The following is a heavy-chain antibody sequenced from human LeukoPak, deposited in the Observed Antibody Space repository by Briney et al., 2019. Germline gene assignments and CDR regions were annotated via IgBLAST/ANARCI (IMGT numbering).Heavy chain of an antibody. CDR3: ARVPSDYYYYMDV. J-gene: IGHJ6*03. V-gene: IGHV3-11*01. Sequence: GGSLRLSCAASGFTFSDYYMSWIRQAPGKGLEWVSCISSSGSTIYYADSVKGRFTISRDNAKNSLYLQMNSLRAEDTAVYYCARVPSDYYYYMDVWGKGTTVTVSS. CDR1: GFTFSDYY. CDR2: ISSSGSTI.